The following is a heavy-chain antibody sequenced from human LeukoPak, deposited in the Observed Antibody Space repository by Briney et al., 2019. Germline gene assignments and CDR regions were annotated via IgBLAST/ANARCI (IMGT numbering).Heavy chain of an antibody. J-gene: IGHJ6*02. CDR1: GDSIDSSNW. D-gene: IGHD6-19*01. Sequence: PSETLPLTCAVSGDSIDSSNWWSWVRQPPGKGLEWIAEIYHSGNINYNPSLKSRVTISVDKSKKQISLKLSSVTAADTAVYYCARNRGWYATDVWGQGAAVTVSS. V-gene: IGHV4-4*02. CDR2: IYHSGNI. CDR3: ARNRGWYATDV.